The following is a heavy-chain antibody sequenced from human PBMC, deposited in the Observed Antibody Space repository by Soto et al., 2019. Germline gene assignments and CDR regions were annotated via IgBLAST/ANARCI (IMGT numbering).Heavy chain of an antibody. CDR2: IYSGGST. V-gene: IGHV3-53*01. D-gene: IGHD3-3*01. Sequence: GGSLRLSCAASGFTVSSNYMSWVRQAPGKGLEWVSVIYSGGSTYYADSVKGRFTISRDNSKNTLYLQMNSLRAEDTAVYYCATDITIFGVGPPAPWFDPWGQGTLVTVSS. CDR1: GFTVSSNY. J-gene: IGHJ5*02. CDR3: ATDITIFGVGPPAPWFDP.